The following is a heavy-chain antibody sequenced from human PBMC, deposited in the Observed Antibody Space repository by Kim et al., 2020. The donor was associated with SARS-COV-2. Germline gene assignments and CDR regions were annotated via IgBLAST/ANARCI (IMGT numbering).Heavy chain of an antibody. J-gene: IGHJ6*02. CDR1: GGSVSSGSYY. Sequence: SETLSLTCTVSGGSVSSGSYYWSWIRQPPGKGLEWIGYIYYSGSTNYNPSLKSRVTISVDTSKNQFSLKLSSVTAADTAVYYCASNSRNYYYGMDVWGQG. D-gene: IGHD3-22*01. CDR3: ASNSRNYYYGMDV. CDR2: IYYSGST. V-gene: IGHV4-61*01.